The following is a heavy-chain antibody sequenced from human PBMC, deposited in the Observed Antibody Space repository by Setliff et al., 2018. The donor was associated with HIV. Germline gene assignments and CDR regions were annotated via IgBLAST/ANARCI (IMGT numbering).Heavy chain of an antibody. CDR2: VYTTGGT. V-gene: IGHV4-61*09. J-gene: IGHJ3*02. Sequence: SETLSLTCTVSGGSIGSGIYYWIWIRQPAGKGLEWIGHVYTTGGTNYNPSLESRLTISVDTSRNQFSLRLSSLTAADTAVYYCARAPTGVTNAFDIWGQGTMVTVSS. CDR1: GGSIGSGIYY. CDR3: ARAPTGVTNAFDI. D-gene: IGHD2-8*02.